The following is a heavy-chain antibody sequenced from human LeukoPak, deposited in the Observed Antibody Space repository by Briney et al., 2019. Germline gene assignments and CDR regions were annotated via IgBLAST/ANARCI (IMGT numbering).Heavy chain of an antibody. J-gene: IGHJ4*02. Sequence: PSETLSLTCTVSGGSISSSSYHWAWIRQPPGKGLEWIGNIYYSGSTYYNPSLKSRVPISVGTSKNHFSLRLSSVTGAYTAVYYCAGRLRSGVDYWGQGTLVTVSS. CDR3: AGRLRSGVDY. V-gene: IGHV4-39*02. CDR1: GGSISSSSYH. D-gene: IGHD1-26*01. CDR2: IYYSGST.